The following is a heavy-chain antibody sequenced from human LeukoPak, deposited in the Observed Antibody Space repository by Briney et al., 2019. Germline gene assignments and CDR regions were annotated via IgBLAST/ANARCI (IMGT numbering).Heavy chain of an antibody. CDR2: IYYSGST. D-gene: IGHD6-6*01. J-gene: IGHJ1*01. V-gene: IGHV4-39*01. CDR1: GGSISGSSYY. CDR3: ARPPWGSSSNLGVPGYFQH. Sequence: SETLSLTCTVSGGSISGSSYYWGWIRQPPGKGLEWIGSIYYSGSTYYNPSLKSRVTISVDTSKNQFSLKLSSVTAADTAVYYCARPPWGSSSNLGVPGYFQHWGQGTLVTVSS.